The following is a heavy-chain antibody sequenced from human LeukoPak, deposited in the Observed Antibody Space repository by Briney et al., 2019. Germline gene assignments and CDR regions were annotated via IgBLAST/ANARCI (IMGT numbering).Heavy chain of an antibody. D-gene: IGHD3-10*01. Sequence: GRSLRLSCAASGFPFSSYAMHWVRQAPGKGLEWVAVISYDGSNKFYTDSVKGRFTISRDNSKNTLYLQMNSLRAEDTAVYYCARESQAYYYGSGSPNYWGQGTLVTVSS. J-gene: IGHJ4*02. CDR3: ARESQAYYYGSGSPNY. CDR1: GFPFSSYA. V-gene: IGHV3-30*04. CDR2: ISYDGSNK.